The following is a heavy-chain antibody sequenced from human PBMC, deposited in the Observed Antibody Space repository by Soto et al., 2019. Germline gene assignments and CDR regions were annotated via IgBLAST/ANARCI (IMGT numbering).Heavy chain of an antibody. D-gene: IGHD6-13*01. CDR2: ISSNGGST. CDR1: GFTFSSYA. V-gene: IGHV3-64*04. CDR3: ARGRRIAAAWYWFDP. Sequence: PGGSLRLSCSASGFTFSSYAMHWVRQAPGKGLEYVSAISSNGGSTYYADSVKGRFTISGDNAKNSLYLQMNSMRAEDTAVYYCARGRRIAAAWYWFDPWGQGTLVTVSS. J-gene: IGHJ5*02.